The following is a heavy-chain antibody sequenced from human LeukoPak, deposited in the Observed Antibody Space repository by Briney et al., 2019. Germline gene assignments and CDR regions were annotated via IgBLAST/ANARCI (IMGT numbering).Heavy chain of an antibody. CDR3: ARGRAAADYYDYYGMDV. V-gene: IGHV4-59*12. J-gene: IGHJ6*02. CDR1: GGSISSYY. D-gene: IGHD6-13*01. Sequence: NSSETLSLTCTVSGGSISSYYWSWIRQPPGKGLEWIGYIYYSGSTNYNPSLKSRVTISVDTSKNQFSLKLSSVTAADTAVYYCARGRAAADYYDYYGMDVWGQGTTVTVSS. CDR2: IYYSGST.